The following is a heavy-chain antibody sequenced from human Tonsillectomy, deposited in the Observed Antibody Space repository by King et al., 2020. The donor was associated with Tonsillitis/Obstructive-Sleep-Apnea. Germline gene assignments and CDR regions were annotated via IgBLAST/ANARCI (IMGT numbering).Heavy chain of an antibody. V-gene: IGHV3-49*04. CDR1: GFSFGDYG. CDR2: IRSKAYGGTT. J-gene: IGHJ4*02. CDR3: TREPAFAVVVAYFFDY. Sequence: VQLVESGGGLVQPGRSLRLSCTASGFSFGDYGMSWVRQAPGKGLEWVGFIRSKAYGGTTEYDASVKGRFTISRDDSTSISYLQMNRLKTEDTAVYYCTREPAFAVVVAYFFDYWGQGTLVTVSS. D-gene: IGHD2-21*01.